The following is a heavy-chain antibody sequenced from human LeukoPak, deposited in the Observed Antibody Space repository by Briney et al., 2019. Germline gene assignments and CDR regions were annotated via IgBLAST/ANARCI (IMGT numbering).Heavy chain of an antibody. CDR3: SRGGGSSGPRGFDS. J-gene: IGHJ5*01. Sequence: PGGSLRLSCAASGFTFSSYGMHWVRQAPGKGLEWVAVIWYDGSNKYYADSVKGRFTISRDNSKNTLYLQMNSLRAEDTAVYYCSRGGGSSGPRGFDSWGQGTLVTVSS. CDR1: GFTFSSYG. V-gene: IGHV3-33*01. D-gene: IGHD6-6*01. CDR2: IWYDGSNK.